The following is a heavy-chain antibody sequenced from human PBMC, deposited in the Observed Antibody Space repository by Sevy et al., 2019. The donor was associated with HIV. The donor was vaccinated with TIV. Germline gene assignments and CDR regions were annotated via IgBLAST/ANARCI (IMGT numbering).Heavy chain of an antibody. Sequence: ASVKVSCXAXXXXXXGYYXXXMRQAPGQGLEWMGWINPDSGGPIYAPKFQGRVTLTRDTSISTAYMDLSRLKSDDTAVXYCVXXXRXGXXXXXGQGTLVTVSS. CDR2: INPDSGGP. J-gene: IGHJ4*02. CDR1: XXXXXGYY. CDR3: VXXXRXGXXXX. V-gene: IGHV1-2*02.